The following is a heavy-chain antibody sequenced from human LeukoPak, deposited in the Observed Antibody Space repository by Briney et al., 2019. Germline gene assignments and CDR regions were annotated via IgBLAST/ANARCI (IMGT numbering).Heavy chain of an antibody. CDR3: ARGEYELVGDY. J-gene: IGHJ4*02. Sequence: ASVKVSCKASGYIFTSYGISWVRQAPGQGLEWMGWISAYNGNTNYAQKLQGRVTLTTDISTSTAYMEVRSLRSDDTAVYYCARGEYELVGDYWGQGTLVTVSS. D-gene: IGHD6-13*01. V-gene: IGHV1-18*01. CDR1: GYIFTSYG. CDR2: ISAYNGNT.